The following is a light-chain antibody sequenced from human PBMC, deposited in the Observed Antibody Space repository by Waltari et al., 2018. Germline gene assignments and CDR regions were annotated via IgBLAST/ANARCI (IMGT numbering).Light chain of an antibody. CDR3: QQYNNWPPYI. J-gene: IGKJ2*01. Sequence: ETVMTQSPTTLSLSPGERATLSCRASQGVSTNLAWYQQRPGQAPRLLIYGASIRATGVPARFSGRGAGTEFTLTISSLRSEDFAVYYCQQYNNWPPYIFGQGSQLEI. CDR1: QGVSTN. CDR2: GAS. V-gene: IGKV3-15*01.